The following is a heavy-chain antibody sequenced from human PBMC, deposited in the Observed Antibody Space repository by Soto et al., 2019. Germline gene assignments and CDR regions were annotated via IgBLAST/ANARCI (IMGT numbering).Heavy chain of an antibody. V-gene: IGHV4-4*07. CDR3: ATDSVAGAMDV. D-gene: IGHD6-19*01. CDR2: IYISGST. CDR1: DASRSRRY. J-gene: IGHJ6*02. Sequence: SETLSLTFTISDASRSRRYWSWVRQPVGKGMEWIGRIYISGSTTYNPSLQSRVTMSLDTSKKQLSLMLSSVTAADTAVYYCATDSVAGAMDVWGQGTTVTVSS.